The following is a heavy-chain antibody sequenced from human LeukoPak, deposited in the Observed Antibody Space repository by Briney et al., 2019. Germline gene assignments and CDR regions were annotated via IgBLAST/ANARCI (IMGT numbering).Heavy chain of an antibody. D-gene: IGHD2-21*01. V-gene: IGHV4-34*01. CDR1: GGSFSGYY. Sequence: SQTLTLTCAVYGGSFSGYYWSWIRQPPGKGLEWIGSIYYSRNTYYNPSLKSRVTISVDTSKNQFSLKLSSVTATDTAVYYCARLPRLVVIAIKGYYFDYWGQGTLVTVSS. CDR2: IYYSRNT. CDR3: ARLPRLVVIAIKGYYFDY. J-gene: IGHJ4*02.